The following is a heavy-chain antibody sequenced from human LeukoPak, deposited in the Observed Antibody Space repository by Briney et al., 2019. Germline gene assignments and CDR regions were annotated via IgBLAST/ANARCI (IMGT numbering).Heavy chain of an antibody. CDR1: GYTFTSYG. D-gene: IGHD5-12*01. J-gene: IGHJ4*02. CDR2: ISAYNGNT. Sequence: ASVKVSCKASGYTFTSYGISWVRQAPGQGLEWMGWISAYNGNTNYAQKFQGRVTITADESTSTAYMELSSLRSEDTAVYYCARGNEGYDYCWRHWGQGTLVTVSS. CDR3: ARGNEGYDYCWRH. V-gene: IGHV1-18*01.